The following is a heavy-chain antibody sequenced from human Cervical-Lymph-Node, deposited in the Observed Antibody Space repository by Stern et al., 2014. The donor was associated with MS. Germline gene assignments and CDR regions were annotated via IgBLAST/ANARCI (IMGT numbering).Heavy chain of an antibody. CDR3: AKHACTGAACPFDL. D-gene: IGHD2-8*02. J-gene: IGHJ4*02. CDR1: GDSISSYTHY. Sequence: QLQLQESGPGLVKPSETLSLTCAVSGDSISSYTHYWAWIRQPPGKGLEWIGSVYYSGATYYNPSLKSRVPISVDTPKNHFPLGLNSVTAADTAVYYCAKHACTGAACPFDLWGQGTLVTVSS. V-gene: IGHV4-39*01. CDR2: VYYSGAT.